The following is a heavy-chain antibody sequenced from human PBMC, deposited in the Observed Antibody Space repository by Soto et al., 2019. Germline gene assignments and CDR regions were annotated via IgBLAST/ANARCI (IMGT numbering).Heavy chain of an antibody. V-gene: IGHV1-46*01. D-gene: IGHD4-17*01. CDR1: GYTFTDYY. CDR2: INPSGGST. CDR3: ARPDDYGDPRAPFDY. J-gene: IGHJ4*02. Sequence: QVQLVQSGAEVKKSGASVKVSCKAYGYTFTDYYMHWVRQAPGHGLECMGVINPSGGSTTYAQKFQGRVTMTRDTSTSTVYMELSSLRSDDTAVYYCARPDDYGDPRAPFDYWGQGTLVTVSS.